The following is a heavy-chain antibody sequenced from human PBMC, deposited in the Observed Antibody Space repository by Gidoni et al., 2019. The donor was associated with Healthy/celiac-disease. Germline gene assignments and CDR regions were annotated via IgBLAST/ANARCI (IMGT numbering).Heavy chain of an antibody. Sequence: QVTLKESGPVLVKPTETLTLTCTVSGFSLSNARMGVSWIRQPPGKALEWLAHIFSNDEKSYSTSLKSRLTISKDTSKSQVVLTMTNMDPVDTATYYCARILRDCSSTSCYAIDYWGQGTLVTVSS. J-gene: IGHJ4*02. D-gene: IGHD2-2*01. V-gene: IGHV2-26*01. CDR1: GFSLSNARMG. CDR3: ARILRDCSSTSCYAIDY. CDR2: IFSNDEK.